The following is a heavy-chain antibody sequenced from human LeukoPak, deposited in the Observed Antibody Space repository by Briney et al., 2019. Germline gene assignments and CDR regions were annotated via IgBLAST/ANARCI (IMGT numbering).Heavy chain of an antibody. CDR2: ISGDSLSI. CDR1: GFALSSYS. D-gene: IGHD1-26*01. J-gene: IGHJ4*02. CDR3: VRDGGSYRRHFDS. V-gene: IGHV3-48*01. Sequence: GGSLRLSCAASGFALSSYSMNWVRQAPGKGLEWVSYISGDSLSIHYAESVQGRFTISRDNAKSSVYLQMNSLRVEDTAVYYCVRDGGSYRRHFDSWGQGTLVTVSS.